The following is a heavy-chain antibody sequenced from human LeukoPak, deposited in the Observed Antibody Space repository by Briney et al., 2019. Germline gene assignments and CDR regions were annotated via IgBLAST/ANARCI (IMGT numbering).Heavy chain of an antibody. CDR3: ARKPPYDILTGSYYGMDV. J-gene: IGHJ6*02. V-gene: IGHV4-61*02. CDR1: GGSISCGSYY. Sequence: SETLSLTCTVSGGSISCGSYYWSWIRQPAGKGLEWIGRIYTSGSTNYNPSLKSRVTISVDTSKNQFSLKLSSVTAADTAVYYCARKPPYDILTGSYYGMDVWGQGTTVTVSS. D-gene: IGHD3-9*01. CDR2: IYTSGST.